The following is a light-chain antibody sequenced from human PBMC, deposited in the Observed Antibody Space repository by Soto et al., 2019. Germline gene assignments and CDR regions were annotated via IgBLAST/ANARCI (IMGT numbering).Light chain of an antibody. CDR3: QQRSNWPPIT. Sequence: EIVLTQSPATLSWSPGERSTLSCRASQSVSSYLAWYQHKPGQAPRLLIYDASNRATGIPARFSGSGSGTDFTLTISGLEREDFAVSYCQQRSNWPPITFGQGQRLEMK. J-gene: IGKJ5*01. CDR2: DAS. V-gene: IGKV3-11*01. CDR1: QSVSSY.